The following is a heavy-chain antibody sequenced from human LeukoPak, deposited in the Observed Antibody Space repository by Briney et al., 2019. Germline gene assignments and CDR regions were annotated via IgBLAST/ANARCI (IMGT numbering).Heavy chain of an antibody. CDR3: AREIQQWGLYY. D-gene: IGHD5-18*01. J-gene: IGHJ4*02. V-gene: IGHV3-53*01. Sequence: PGGSLRLSCAASGFTFSTYSMNWVRQAPGKGLEWVSVIHSGGRTYYADSVKGRFTVSRDNSKNTLYLQLNGLRAEDTAIYYCAREIQQWGLYYWGQGILVTVSS. CDR1: GFTFSTYS. CDR2: IHSGGRT.